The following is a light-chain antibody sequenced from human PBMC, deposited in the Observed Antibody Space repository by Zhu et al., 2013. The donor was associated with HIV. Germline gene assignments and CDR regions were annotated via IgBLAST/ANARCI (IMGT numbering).Light chain of an antibody. CDR3: QQYNNWPPFT. V-gene: IGKV3-15*01. CDR1: QSVSSSY. J-gene: IGKJ3*01. Sequence: ETVMTQSPGTLSLSPGERATLSCRASQSVSSSYLAWYQQKPGQAPRLLIYSASTRATGIPARFSGSGSGTEFTLTISSLQSEDFAVYSCQQYNNWPPFTFGPGTKVDIK. CDR2: SAS.